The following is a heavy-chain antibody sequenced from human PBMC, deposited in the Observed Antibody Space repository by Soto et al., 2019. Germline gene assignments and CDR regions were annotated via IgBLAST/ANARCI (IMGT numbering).Heavy chain of an antibody. V-gene: IGHV1-46*01. CDR2: INPSGGRT. CDR1: GYTFINYY. Sequence: ASVKVSCKSSGYTFINYYVHWVRQAPGQGLEWMGMINPSGGRTTYPQKFQGRVTMIRDTSTSTVYVELSSLRSDDTAVFYCAREKASTSLLTHYYYAMDVWGQGTTVTVSS. J-gene: IGHJ6*02. CDR3: AREKASTSLLTHYYYAMDV.